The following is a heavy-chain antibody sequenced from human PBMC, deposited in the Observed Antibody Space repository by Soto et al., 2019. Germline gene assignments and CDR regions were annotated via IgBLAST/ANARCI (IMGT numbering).Heavy chain of an antibody. CDR3: ARIQRAEYRSGWTHFDY. Sequence: SGPTLVNPTQTLTLTCTFSGFSLSTSGMCVSWIRQPPGKALEWLALIDWDDDKYYSTSLKTRLTISKDTSKNQVVLTMTNMEHVDTATYYCARIQRAEYRSGWTHFDYWGQGTLVTVSS. J-gene: IGHJ4*02. CDR2: IDWDDDK. D-gene: IGHD6-19*01. CDR1: GFSLSTSGMC. V-gene: IGHV2-70*01.